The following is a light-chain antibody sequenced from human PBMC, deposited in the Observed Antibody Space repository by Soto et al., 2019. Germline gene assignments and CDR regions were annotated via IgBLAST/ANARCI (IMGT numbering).Light chain of an antibody. CDR3: QKGNSLPPFT. CDR2: AAS. V-gene: IGKV1D-12*01. CDR1: QSLTRW. Sequence: DFQMTQSPSSVSASVGDRVTITCRATQSLTRWLAWYQQKPGQAPKLLIYAASTLHSGVSSRFSGTGSGTDFTLAINNLQPEDVATYYCQKGNSLPPFTFGTGTRVDI. J-gene: IGKJ3*01.